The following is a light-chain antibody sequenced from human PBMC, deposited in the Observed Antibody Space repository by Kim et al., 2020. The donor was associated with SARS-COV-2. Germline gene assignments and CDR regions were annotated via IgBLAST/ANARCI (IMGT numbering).Light chain of an antibody. CDR1: SSNVGAGYD. Sequence: QSVLTQPPSVSGAPGQRVTITCTGNSSNVGAGYDVHWYQQLPGTAPKLLIYGNSNRPSGVPDRFSGAKSGTSASLAITGLQAEDEADYYCQSHDSSLTGSVFGGGTQLTFL. CDR2: GNS. J-gene: IGLJ2*01. CDR3: QSHDSSLTGSV. V-gene: IGLV1-40*01.